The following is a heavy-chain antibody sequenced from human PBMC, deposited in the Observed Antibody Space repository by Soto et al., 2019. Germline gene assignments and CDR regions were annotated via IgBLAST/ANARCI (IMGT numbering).Heavy chain of an antibody. D-gene: IGHD6-13*01. CDR1: GGSISSSSYY. J-gene: IGHJ4*02. Sequence: SETLSLTCTVSGGSISSSSYYWGWIRQPPGKGLEWIGSIYYSGSTNYNPSLKRRVTISVDTSKNQFSLKLSSVTAADTAVYYCARRIAAAVVYFDYWGQGTLVTVSS. CDR2: IYYSGST. V-gene: IGHV4-39*01. CDR3: ARRIAAAVVYFDY.